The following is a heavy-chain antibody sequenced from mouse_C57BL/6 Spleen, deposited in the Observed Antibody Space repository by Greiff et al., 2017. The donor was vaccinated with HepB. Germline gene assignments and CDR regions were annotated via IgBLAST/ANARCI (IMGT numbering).Heavy chain of an antibody. D-gene: IGHD1-1*01. CDR2: INPNNGGT. CDR1: GYTFTDYN. CDR3: ARDYVSTPEAMDY. J-gene: IGHJ4*01. V-gene: IGHV1-22*01. Sequence: EVQLQQSGPELVKPGASVKMSCKASGYTFTDYNMHWVKQSHGKSLEWIGYINPNNGGTSYNQKFKGKATLTVNKSSSTAYMELRSLTSEDSAVYYCARDYVSTPEAMDYWGQGTSVTVSS.